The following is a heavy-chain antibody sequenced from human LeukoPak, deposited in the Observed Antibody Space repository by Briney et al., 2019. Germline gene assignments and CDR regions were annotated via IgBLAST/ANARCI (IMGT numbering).Heavy chain of an antibody. D-gene: IGHD3-3*01. J-gene: IGHJ6*03. Sequence: GGSLRVCCAASGFTFSTYSMSWVRQAPGKGLEWVANIRQDGSEKYYVDSVKGRFTISRDNAKKSLYLQMNSLRAEDTAVYYCARENYDFWSGYGNYYYYYMDVWGKGTTVTVSS. CDR2: IRQDGSEK. V-gene: IGHV3-7*01. CDR3: ARENYDFWSGYGNYYYYYMDV. CDR1: GFTFSTYS.